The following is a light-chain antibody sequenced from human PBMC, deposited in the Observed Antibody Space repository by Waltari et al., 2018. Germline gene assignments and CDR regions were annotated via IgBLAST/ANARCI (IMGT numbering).Light chain of an antibody. J-gene: IGLJ2*01. CDR1: TSHVGGYNY. V-gene: IGLV2-14*03. CDR2: DVS. Sequence: SALTQPASVSGSPGQSITISCTGTTSHVGGYNYVCWFQQHPGRAPKLIIYDVSNRPSGVSTRFAGSKSGNTASLTISGLRAEDEADYYCCSYAGSSPHVIFGGGTKLTVL. CDR3: CSYAGSSPHVI.